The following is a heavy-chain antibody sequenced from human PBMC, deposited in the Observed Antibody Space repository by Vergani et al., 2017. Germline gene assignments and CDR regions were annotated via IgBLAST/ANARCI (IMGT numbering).Heavy chain of an antibody. CDR2: ISGSGGST. D-gene: IGHD5-12*01. Sequence: EVQLLESGGDLVQPGGSLRLSCAASGFTFNHYAMNWVRQAPGKGLEWVSGISGSGGSTYYAGSVKGRFTISRDSSKNTLYLQMTSLSAGDTAVYYCAKANPRNSGYDYLYYYHAMAVWGQGTTVTVSS. CDR1: GFTFNHYA. CDR3: AKANPRNSGYDYLYYYHAMAV. V-gene: IGHV3-23*01. J-gene: IGHJ6*02.